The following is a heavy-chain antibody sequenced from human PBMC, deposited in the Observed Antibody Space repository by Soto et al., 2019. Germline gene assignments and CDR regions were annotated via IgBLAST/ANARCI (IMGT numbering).Heavy chain of an antibody. D-gene: IGHD1-26*01. CDR2: ITPFNGDV. Sequence: QMQLVQSGAEVKKTGSSVKVSCKASGYTFPQHYLHWVRQAPGQALEWMGWITPFNGDVNYAQKFQERDTITRDRSLNTAYMEMSSLKSEDTAMYYCATGGAGPAPFTWELPDHWGQGTLVTVSS. J-gene: IGHJ4*02. CDR1: GYTFPQHY. V-gene: IGHV1-45*02. CDR3: ATGGAGPAPFTWELPDH.